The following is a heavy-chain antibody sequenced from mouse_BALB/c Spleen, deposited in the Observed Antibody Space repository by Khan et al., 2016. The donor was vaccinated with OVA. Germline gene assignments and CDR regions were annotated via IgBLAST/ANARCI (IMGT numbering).Heavy chain of an antibody. CDR3: ARRGLSGIFAY. CDR2: INPSTGYT. D-gene: IGHD1-1*02. CDR1: GYTFTTYW. V-gene: IGHV1-7*01. J-gene: IGHJ3*01. Sequence: QAQLQQSGAELAKPGASVKMSCKASGYTFTTYWMHWVKQRPGQGLEWIGYINPSTGYTEYNQKFKDKATLTADKSSSTAYMQLSSLTSEDSAVYYCARRGLSGIFAYWGQGTLVTVSA.